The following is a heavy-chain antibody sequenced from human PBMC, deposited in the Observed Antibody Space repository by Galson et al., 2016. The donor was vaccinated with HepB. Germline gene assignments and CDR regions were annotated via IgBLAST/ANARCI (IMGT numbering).Heavy chain of an antibody. CDR2: VNHRGTT. D-gene: IGHD3-10*01. Sequence: SETLSLTCTVSGESLSGYFWSWIRQPPGKGLEWIGEVNHRGTTNYDPSLESRVTISADTSKNQFSLSLSSVTAADTAVYFCARDGFPGFGSFFDYWGHGALVTVSS. V-gene: IGHV4-34*01. J-gene: IGHJ4*01. CDR3: ARDGFPGFGSFFDY. CDR1: GESLSGYF.